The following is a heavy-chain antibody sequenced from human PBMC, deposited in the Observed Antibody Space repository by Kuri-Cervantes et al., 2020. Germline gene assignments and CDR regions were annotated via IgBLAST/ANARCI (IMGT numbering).Heavy chain of an antibody. CDR2: IYHSGST. V-gene: IGHV4-4*02. Sequence: SCAVSGGSISSSNWWSWVRQPPGKGLEWIGEIYHSGSTNYNPSLKSRVTISVDTSKNQFSLRLSSVTAADTAVYYCATLGKVDTAMNYGMDVWGQGTTVTVSS. CDR3: ATLGKVDTAMNYGMDV. D-gene: IGHD5-18*01. CDR1: GGSISSSNW. J-gene: IGHJ6*02.